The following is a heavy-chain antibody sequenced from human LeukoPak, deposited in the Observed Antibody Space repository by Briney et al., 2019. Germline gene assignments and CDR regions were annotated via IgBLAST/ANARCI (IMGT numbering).Heavy chain of an antibody. Sequence: SETLSLTCAVYGGSFSGYYWSWIRQPPGKGPEWIGEINHSGSTNYNPSLKSRVTISVDTSKNQFSLKLSSVTAADTAVYYCARISSSGSYSDAFDIWGQGTMVTVSS. CDR3: ARISSSGSYSDAFDI. CDR2: INHSGST. D-gene: IGHD3-22*01. J-gene: IGHJ3*02. CDR1: GGSFSGYY. V-gene: IGHV4-34*01.